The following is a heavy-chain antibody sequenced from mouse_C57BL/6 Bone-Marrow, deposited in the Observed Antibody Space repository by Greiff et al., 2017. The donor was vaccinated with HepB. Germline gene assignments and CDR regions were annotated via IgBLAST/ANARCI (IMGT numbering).Heavy chain of an antibody. CDR3: AIVAKEY. CDR1: GYTFTSYW. J-gene: IGHJ2*01. V-gene: IGHV1-53*01. Sequence: QVQLQQPGTELVKPGASVKLSKASGYTFTSYWMHWVKQRPGQGLEWIGNINPSNGGTNYNEKFKSKATLTVDKSSSTAYMQLSSLTSEDSAVYYCAIVAKEYWGQGTTLTVSS. CDR2: INPSNGGT. D-gene: IGHD1-1*01.